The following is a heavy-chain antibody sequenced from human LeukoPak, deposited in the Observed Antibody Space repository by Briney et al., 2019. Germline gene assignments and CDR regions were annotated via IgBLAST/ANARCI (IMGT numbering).Heavy chain of an antibody. V-gene: IGHV3-21*01. CDR1: GFTFSSYS. Sequence: GGSLRLSCAASGFTFSSYSMNWVRQAPGKGLEWVSSISSSSSYIYYADSVKGRFIISRDNAKNSLYLQMNSLRAEDTAVYYCARYPYSSSPSDYWGQGTLVTVSS. CDR3: ARYPYSSSPSDY. CDR2: ISSSSSYI. D-gene: IGHD6-13*01. J-gene: IGHJ4*02.